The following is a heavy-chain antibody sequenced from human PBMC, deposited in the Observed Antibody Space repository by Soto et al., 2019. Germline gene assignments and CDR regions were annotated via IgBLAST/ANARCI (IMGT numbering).Heavy chain of an antibody. V-gene: IGHV1-2*02. CDR1: GYTFTGYY. J-gene: IGHJ6*02. CDR2: INPNSGGT. CDR3: ASCCDFWSGYPDYYYGMDV. D-gene: IGHD3-3*01. Sequence: ASVKVSCKASGYTFTGYYMHWVRQAPGQGLEWMGWINPNSGGTNYAQKFQGRVTMTKDTSISTAYMELSRVRSDDTAVYYCASCCDFWSGYPDYYYGMDVWGQGTTVTVSS.